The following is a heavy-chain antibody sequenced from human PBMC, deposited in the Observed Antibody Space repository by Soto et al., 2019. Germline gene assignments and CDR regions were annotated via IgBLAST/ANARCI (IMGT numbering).Heavy chain of an antibody. Sequence: PGESLKISCKGSGYSFTGYWIGWVRQMPGKGLEWMGIIYPGDSDTRYSPSFQGQVTISADKSISTAYLQWSSLKASDTAMYYCARQATTPHSYYYYYYGMDVWGQGTTVTVSS. CDR1: GYSFTGYW. D-gene: IGHD1-7*01. CDR3: ARQATTPHSYYYYYYGMDV. V-gene: IGHV5-51*01. CDR2: IYPGDSDT. J-gene: IGHJ6*02.